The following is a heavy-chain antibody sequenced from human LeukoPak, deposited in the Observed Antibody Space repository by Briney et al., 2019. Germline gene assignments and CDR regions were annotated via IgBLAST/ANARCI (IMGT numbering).Heavy chain of an antibody. V-gene: IGHV3-48*04. J-gene: IGHJ4*02. CDR1: GFSFNSYS. Sequence: GGSLRLSCAASGFSFNSYSMNWVRQAPGKGLEWLSYISGSGNTIFYADSAEGRFTISRDNAKNSLYLQMNSLRAEDTAVYYCARACGGDCYLSDYWGQGTLVTVSS. CDR2: ISGSGNTI. CDR3: ARACGGDCYLSDY. D-gene: IGHD2-21*02.